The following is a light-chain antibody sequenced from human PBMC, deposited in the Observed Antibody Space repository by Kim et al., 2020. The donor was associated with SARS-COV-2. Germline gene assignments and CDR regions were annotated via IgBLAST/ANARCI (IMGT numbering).Light chain of an antibody. CDR2: DAS. CDR3: HQYNSYSNT. Sequence: SASVGDRVNMTGRASQSITRWLAWYKQKPGKAPKLLIYDASSLKRGVPSRFSGSGSGTEYTHTISSLQPDDFATYYCHQYNSYSNTFGQGTKLEI. CDR1: QSITRW. J-gene: IGKJ2*01. V-gene: IGKV1-5*01.